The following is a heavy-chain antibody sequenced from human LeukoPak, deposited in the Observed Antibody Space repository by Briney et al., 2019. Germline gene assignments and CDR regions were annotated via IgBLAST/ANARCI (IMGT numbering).Heavy chain of an antibody. CDR1: GYTFTSYA. D-gene: IGHD4-17*01. J-gene: IGHJ5*02. V-gene: IGHV7-4-1*02. Sequence: ASVKVSCKASGYTFTSYAMNWVRQAPGQGLEWMGWINTNTGNPTYAQGFTGRFVFSLDTSVSTAYLQISSLKAEDTAVYYCAREGYGDYVNWFDPWGQGTLVTVSS. CDR2: INTNTGNP. CDR3: AREGYGDYVNWFDP.